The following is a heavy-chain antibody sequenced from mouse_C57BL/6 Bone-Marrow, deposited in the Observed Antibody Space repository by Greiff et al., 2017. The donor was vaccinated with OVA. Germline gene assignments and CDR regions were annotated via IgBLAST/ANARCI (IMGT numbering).Heavy chain of an antibody. CDR3: AILYYSSCGFAY. J-gene: IGHJ3*01. V-gene: IGHV1-74*01. D-gene: IGHD2-12*01. CDR1: GYTFTSYW. Sequence: QVQLQQPGAELVKPGASVKVSCKASGYTFTSYWMHWVKQRPGQGLEWIGRIHPSDSDTNYNQKFKGKATLTVDTSSSTAYMQLSSLTSKDYAVYYCAILYYSSCGFAYWGQGTLVTVA. CDR2: IHPSDSDT.